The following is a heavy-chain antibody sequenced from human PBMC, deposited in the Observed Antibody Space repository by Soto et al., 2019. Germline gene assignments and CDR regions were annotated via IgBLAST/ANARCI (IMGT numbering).Heavy chain of an antibody. V-gene: IGHV3-11*06. Sequence: QVQLVESGGGLVKPGGFLRLSCAASGFTFSDYYMSWIRQTPGRGLEWLSYISDSGTYTSYADSVEGRFTVSRDNAENSLYMQMNSLSAEDTAVYYCARDHLLGSRAFDIWGQGTMVTVSS. J-gene: IGHJ3*02. D-gene: IGHD1-26*01. CDR3: ARDHLLGSRAFDI. CDR2: ISDSGTYT. CDR1: GFTFSDYY.